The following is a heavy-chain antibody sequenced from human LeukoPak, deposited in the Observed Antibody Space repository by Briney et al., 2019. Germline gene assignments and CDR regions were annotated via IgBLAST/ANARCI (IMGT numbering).Heavy chain of an antibody. CDR2: IYYSGST. V-gene: IGHV4-39*01. CDR1: GDSISSSSDY. J-gene: IGHJ1*01. D-gene: IGHD3-22*01. Sequence: SVTLSLTCTLSGDSISSSSDYCDWIRQCPGKGLVWIGTIYYSGSTYYNASLKSRLFISIDTSNNQFSLRLSFVTAADTAVYYCARRRYYDSTGYLDWGQGTLITVSS. CDR3: ARRRYYDSTGYLD.